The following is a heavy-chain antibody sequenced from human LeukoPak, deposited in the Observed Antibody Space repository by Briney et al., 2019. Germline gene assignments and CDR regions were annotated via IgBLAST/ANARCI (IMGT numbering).Heavy chain of an antibody. Sequence: SETLSLTCTVSGGSIIRGDYYGSWIRQPPGKGLEWIGYIYYCGSTYYNPSLKSPVTISVDTSKNQFSLKLSSVTAAEKAVYYCARGVYYYGSGSYRGAFDIWGQGTMVTVSS. CDR2: IYYCGST. J-gene: IGHJ3*02. CDR3: ARGVYYYGSGSYRGAFDI. V-gene: IGHV4-30-4*01. D-gene: IGHD3-10*01. CDR1: GGSIIRGDYY.